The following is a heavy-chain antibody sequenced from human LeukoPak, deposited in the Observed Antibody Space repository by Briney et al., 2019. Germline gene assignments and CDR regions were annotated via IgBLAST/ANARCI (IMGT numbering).Heavy chain of an antibody. CDR1: GYSISGGYY. CDR3: ARLSGEYSSSSLDYYYYYYMDA. CDR2: IYHSGST. Sequence: KSSETLSLTCAVSGYSISGGYYWGWVRQPPGKGLEWIGSIYHSGSTYYNPSLKSRVTISVDTSKNQFSLKLSSVTAADTAVYYCARLSGEYSSSSLDYYYYYYMDAWGTGTTVTVSS. V-gene: IGHV4-38-2*01. D-gene: IGHD6-6*01. J-gene: IGHJ6*03.